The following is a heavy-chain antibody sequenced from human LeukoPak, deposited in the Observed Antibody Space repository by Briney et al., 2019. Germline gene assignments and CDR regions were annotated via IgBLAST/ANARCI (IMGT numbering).Heavy chain of an antibody. CDR2: IGTIISTT. V-gene: IGHV3-48*03. Sequence: GGSLRLSCAASGFTFGSYEMNWVRQAPGKGLEWVSYIGTIISTTYYADSAKGRFTVSRDDAKSSLYLQMSSLRAEDTAVYYCARNVYDLRGQWLVPGFDYWGQGTLVTVS. J-gene: IGHJ4*02. D-gene: IGHD6-19*01. CDR3: ARNVYDLRGQWLVPGFDY. CDR1: GFTFGSYE.